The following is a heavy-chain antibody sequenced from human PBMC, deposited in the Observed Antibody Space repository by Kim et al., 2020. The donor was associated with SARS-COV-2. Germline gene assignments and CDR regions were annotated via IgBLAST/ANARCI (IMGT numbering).Heavy chain of an antibody. J-gene: IGHJ3*02. D-gene: IGHD1-26*01. Sequence: GGSLRLSCAASGFTFNNYWMSWVRQAPGEGLECVAIINQDGSAKYYVGSVKGRFTVSRDNAENSLYLQMSGLRAEDTAVYYCARDLSGSKDAFDIWGQGTMVTVSS. CDR1: GFTFNNYW. V-gene: IGHV3-7*03. CDR2: INQDGSAK. CDR3: ARDLSGSKDAFDI.